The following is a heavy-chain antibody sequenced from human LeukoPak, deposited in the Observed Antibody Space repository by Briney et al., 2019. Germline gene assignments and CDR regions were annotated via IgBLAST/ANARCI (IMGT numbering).Heavy chain of an antibody. CDR3: ARRDEITIFGVVTGVWFDP. Sequence: PSETLSLTCTVSGGSISSSSYYWGWIRQPPGKGLEWIGSIYYSGSTYYNPSLKSRVTISVDTSKNQFSLKLSSVTAADTAVYYCARRDEITIFGVVTGVWFDPWGQGTLVTVSS. V-gene: IGHV4-39*01. D-gene: IGHD3-3*01. CDR1: GGSISSSSYY. CDR2: IYYSGST. J-gene: IGHJ5*02.